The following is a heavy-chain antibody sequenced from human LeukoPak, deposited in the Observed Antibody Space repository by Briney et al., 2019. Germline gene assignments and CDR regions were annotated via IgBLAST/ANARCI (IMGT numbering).Heavy chain of an antibody. CDR1: GFTFSDYY. Sequence: GGSLRLSCAASGFTFSDYYLSWIRQAPGKGLEWVSYISTSGGTIYYADSVKGRFTISRDNAKTSLYLQMNSLRAEDTAVYYCARAAAGEQLVSVVYYYYYMDVWGKGTTVTVSS. V-gene: IGHV3-11*04. J-gene: IGHJ6*03. D-gene: IGHD6-6*01. CDR3: ARAAAGEQLVSVVYYYYYMDV. CDR2: ISTSGGTI.